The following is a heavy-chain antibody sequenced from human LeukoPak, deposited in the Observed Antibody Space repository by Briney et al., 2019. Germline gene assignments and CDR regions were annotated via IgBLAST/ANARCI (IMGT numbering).Heavy chain of an antibody. CDR3: ARGPSV. CDR1: GGSFSGYY. V-gene: IGHV4-34*01. J-gene: IGHJ6*02. CDR2: INHSGST. Sequence: SETLSLTCAVYGGSFSGYYWSWIRQPPGKGLEWIGEINHSGSTNYNPSLKSRVTISVDTSKNQFSLKLSSVTAADTAVYYCARGPSVWGQGTTLTVSS.